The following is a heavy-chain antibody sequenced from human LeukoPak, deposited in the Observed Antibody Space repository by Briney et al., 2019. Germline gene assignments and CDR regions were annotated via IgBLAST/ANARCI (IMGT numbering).Heavy chain of an antibody. CDR1: GFTFSGYE. V-gene: IGHV3-48*03. CDR3: ARVGVPAARRGWFDP. D-gene: IGHD2-2*01. Sequence: GGSLRLSCAASGFTFSGYEMNWVRQAPGKGLEWGSYISSSGSTIYYADSVKGRFTISRDNAKNSLYLQMNSLRTEDTAVYYCARVGVPAARRGWFDPWGQGTLVTVSS. CDR2: ISSSGSTI. J-gene: IGHJ5*02.